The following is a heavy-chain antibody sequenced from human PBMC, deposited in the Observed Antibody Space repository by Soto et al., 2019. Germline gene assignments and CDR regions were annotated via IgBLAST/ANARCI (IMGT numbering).Heavy chain of an antibody. CDR2: INPNSGGT. CDR3: ARVLWPLCSSTSCYILDV. Sequence: GASVKVSCKASGYTFTGYYMHWVLQAPGQGLEWMGWINPNSGGTNYAQKFQGRVTMTRDTSISTAYMELSRLRSDDTAVYYCARVLWPLCSSTSCYILDVWGQGTTVTVSS. D-gene: IGHD2-2*02. V-gene: IGHV1-2*02. CDR1: GYTFTGYY. J-gene: IGHJ6*02.